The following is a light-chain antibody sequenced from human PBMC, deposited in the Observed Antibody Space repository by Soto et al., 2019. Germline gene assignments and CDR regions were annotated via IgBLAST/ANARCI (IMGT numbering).Light chain of an antibody. V-gene: IGLV2-14*01. CDR3: SSYTSRSTLV. J-gene: IGLJ3*02. CDR2: DVS. CDR1: SSDVGGYNS. Sequence: QSALTQPASVSGSPGQSITISCSGTSSDVGGYNSVSWYQQHPGKAPKLMIYDVSNRPSGVSDRFSGSKSGNTASLTISGLQTEDEADYYCSSYTSRSTLVFGGGTKHTVL.